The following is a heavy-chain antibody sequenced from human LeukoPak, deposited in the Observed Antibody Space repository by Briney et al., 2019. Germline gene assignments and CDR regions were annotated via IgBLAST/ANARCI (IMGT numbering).Heavy chain of an antibody. CDR2: MNPNSGNT. J-gene: IGHJ5*02. Sequence: ASVKVSCKASGYTSTSYDINWVRQATGQGLEWMGWMNPNSGNTGYAQKFQGRVTMTRNTSISTAYMELSSLRSEDTAVYYCAREMSTTVTNGGWFDPWGQGTLVTVSS. V-gene: IGHV1-8*01. CDR1: GYTSTSYD. D-gene: IGHD4-17*01. CDR3: AREMSTTVTNGGWFDP.